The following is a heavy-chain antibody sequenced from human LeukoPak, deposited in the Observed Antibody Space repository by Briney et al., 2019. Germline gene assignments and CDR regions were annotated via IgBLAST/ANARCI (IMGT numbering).Heavy chain of an antibody. D-gene: IGHD5-12*01. V-gene: IGHV1-2*02. J-gene: IGHJ6*03. CDR1: GYTFTGYY. CDR2: INPNSGGT. Sequence: GASVKVSCKASGYTFTGYYMHWVRQAPGQGLEWMGWINPNSGGTNYAQKFQGRVTMTRDTSISTAYMELSRLRSDDTAVYYCARARASLSGYGPWYMDVWGRGTTVTVSS. CDR3: ARARASLSGYGPWYMDV.